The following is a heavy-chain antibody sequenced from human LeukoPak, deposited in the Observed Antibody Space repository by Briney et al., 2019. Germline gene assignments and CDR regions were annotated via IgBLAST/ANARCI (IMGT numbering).Heavy chain of an antibody. CDR1: GITFRNYG. V-gene: IGHV3-33*03. Sequence: PGGSLRLSCAASGITFRNYGMHGVRQAPGKGLEWVAVIWYDGSKKYYADSVKGRFTISRDNSRNTLYLQMNSLRAEDTAVYYCASVTYGSGSYYSDYWGQGTPVTVSS. D-gene: IGHD3-10*01. J-gene: IGHJ4*02. CDR3: ASVTYGSGSYYSDY. CDR2: IWYDGSKK.